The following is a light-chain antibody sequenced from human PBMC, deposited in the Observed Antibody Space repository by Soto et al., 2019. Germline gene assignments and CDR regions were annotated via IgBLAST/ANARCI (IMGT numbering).Light chain of an antibody. V-gene: IGKV3-20*01. J-gene: IGKJ1*01. CDR1: QSVSNNY. Sequence: EIALTQSPGTLSLSPGERATPSCRASQSVSNNYLAWYQQKPGQAPRLLIYGASNRATGIPDRFSGSGSGTDFTLTISRLEPEDFAVYYCQQYGRSGTFGQGPKVDI. CDR2: GAS. CDR3: QQYGRSGT.